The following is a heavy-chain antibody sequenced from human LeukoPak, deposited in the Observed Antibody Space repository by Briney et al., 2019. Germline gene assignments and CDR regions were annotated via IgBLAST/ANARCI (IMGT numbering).Heavy chain of an antibody. CDR2: INHSGST. Sequence: SETLSLTCAVYGGSFSGYYWSWIRQPLGKGLEWIGEINHSGSTNYNPSLKSRVTISVDTSKNQFSLKLSSVTAADTAVYYCARGFNWNYQTNWFDPWGQGTLVTVSS. V-gene: IGHV4-34*01. CDR3: ARGFNWNYQTNWFDP. CDR1: GGSFSGYY. D-gene: IGHD1-7*01. J-gene: IGHJ5*02.